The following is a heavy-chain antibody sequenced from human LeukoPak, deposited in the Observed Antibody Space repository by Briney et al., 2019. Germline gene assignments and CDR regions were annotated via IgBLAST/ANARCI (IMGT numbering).Heavy chain of an antibody. CDR2: IRDDGSNK. J-gene: IGHJ3*02. CDR1: GFTFSSYG. Sequence: GGSLRLSCAASGFTFSSYGMHWVRQAPGKGLEWVAFIRDDGSNKYYADSVKGRFTISRDNSKNKMYMQMNSLRAEDTAVYYCAKVLIAGIAVAYDDAFDIWGQGTMVTVSS. D-gene: IGHD6-19*01. CDR3: AKVLIAGIAVAYDDAFDI. V-gene: IGHV3-30*02.